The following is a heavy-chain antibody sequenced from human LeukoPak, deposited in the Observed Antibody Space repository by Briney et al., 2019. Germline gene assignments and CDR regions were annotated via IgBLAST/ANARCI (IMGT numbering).Heavy chain of an antibody. CDR1: GGSISSGGYY. D-gene: IGHD6-13*01. J-gene: IGHJ3*02. Sequence: SETLSLTCTVSGGSISSGGYYWSWIRQHPGKGLEWIAYVYSSGSTYYNPSLKSRITISLDTSKTQFSLTLSSVTAADTAVYYCARTKPLAAAGGAFDIWGQGTMVTVSS. CDR3: ARTKPLAAAGGAFDI. V-gene: IGHV4-31*03. CDR2: VYSSGST.